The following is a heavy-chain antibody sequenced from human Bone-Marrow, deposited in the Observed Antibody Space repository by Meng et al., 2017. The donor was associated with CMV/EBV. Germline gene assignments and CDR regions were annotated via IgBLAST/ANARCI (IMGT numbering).Heavy chain of an antibody. Sequence: GESLKISCAASGFTFSSDSMNWVRQAPGKGLEWVSSISSSSSYIYYADSVKGRFTISSDNAKNTLYLQMNSLRAEDTAVYYCARAKLLRYLDWLPPIRDYYYGMDFWGQGTTVTVSS. CDR2: ISSSSSYI. D-gene: IGHD3-9*01. CDR1: GFTFSSDS. CDR3: ARAKLLRYLDWLPPIRDYYYGMDF. J-gene: IGHJ6*01. V-gene: IGHV3-21*01.